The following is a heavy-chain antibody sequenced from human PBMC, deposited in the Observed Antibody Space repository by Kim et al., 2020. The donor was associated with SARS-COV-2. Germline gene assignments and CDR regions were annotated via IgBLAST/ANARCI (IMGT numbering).Heavy chain of an antibody. Sequence: GGSLRLSCAASGFTFSNAWMSWVRQAPGKGLEWVGRIKSKTDGGTTDYAAPVKGRFTISRDDSKNTLYLQMNSLKTEDTAVYYCTTRTPYYDYVWGSYLVDAFDIWGQGTMVTVSS. J-gene: IGHJ3*02. D-gene: IGHD3-16*02. CDR2: IKSKTDGGTT. CDR3: TTRTPYYDYVWGSYLVDAFDI. V-gene: IGHV3-15*01. CDR1: GFTFSNAW.